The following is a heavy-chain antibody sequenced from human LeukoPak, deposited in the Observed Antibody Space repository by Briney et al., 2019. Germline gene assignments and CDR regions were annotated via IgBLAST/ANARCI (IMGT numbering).Heavy chain of an antibody. CDR2: INHSGST. CDR1: GGSFSGYY. Sequence: PSETLSLTCAVYGGSFSGYYWSWIRQPPGKGLEWIGEINHSGSTNYNPSLKSRVTISVDTSKNQFSLKLSSVTAADTAVYYCARSITTGTTYFDYWGQGTPVTVSS. V-gene: IGHV4-34*01. D-gene: IGHD1-1*01. CDR3: ARSITTGTTYFDY. J-gene: IGHJ4*02.